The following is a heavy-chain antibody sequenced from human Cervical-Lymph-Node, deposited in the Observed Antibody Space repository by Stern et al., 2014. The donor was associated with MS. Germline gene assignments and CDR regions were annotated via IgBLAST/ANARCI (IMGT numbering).Heavy chain of an antibody. J-gene: IGHJ4*02. CDR3: ARGRNGFGYDS. D-gene: IGHD2-15*01. Sequence: QVQLQESGPGLVKPSQTLSLTCTVSCGPISSGTYYWSWIRQPAGKGLEWFGLINPGGSTVYTSSLKARVTISVDMSKNQLSVRLTHVTAADTAVYYCARGRNGFGYDSWGQGTLATVSP. CDR1: CGPISSGTYY. CDR2: INPGGST. V-gene: IGHV4-61*02.